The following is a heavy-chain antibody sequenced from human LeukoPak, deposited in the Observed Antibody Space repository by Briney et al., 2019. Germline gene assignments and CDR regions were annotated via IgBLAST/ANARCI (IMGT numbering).Heavy chain of an antibody. V-gene: IGHV4-59*01. D-gene: IGHD3-22*01. J-gene: IGHJ4*02. CDR2: IYYSGST. CDR1: GGSISSYY. CDR3: ARGATYYYDNFDE. Sequence: SETLSLTCTVSGGSISSYYWSWIRQPPGKGLEGSGYIYYSGSTNYNPSLKSRVTISVDKSKNQFSLQLSSVTAADTAVYYCARGATYYYDNFDEGGQGTLLTLP.